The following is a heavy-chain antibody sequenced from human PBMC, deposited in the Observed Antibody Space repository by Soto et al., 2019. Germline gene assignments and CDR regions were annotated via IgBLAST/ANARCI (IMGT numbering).Heavy chain of an antibody. CDR2: ISYDGSNK. Sequence: GGSLRLSCAASGFTFSSYGMHWVRQAPGKGLEWVAVISYDGSNKYYADSVKGRFTISRDNSKNTLYLQMNSLRAEDTAVYYCAKTHSSGWIADAFDIWGQGTMVTVSS. V-gene: IGHV3-30*18. J-gene: IGHJ3*02. CDR1: GFTFSSYG. D-gene: IGHD6-19*01. CDR3: AKTHSSGWIADAFDI.